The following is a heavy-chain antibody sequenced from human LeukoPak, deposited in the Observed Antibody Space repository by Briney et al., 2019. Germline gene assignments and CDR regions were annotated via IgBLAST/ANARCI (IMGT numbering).Heavy chain of an antibody. Sequence: SETLSLTCTVSGGSISSSSYYWGWIRQPPGKGLEWIGRIYYSGSTYYNPSLKSRLTISVDTSKNQFSLKLSSVTAADTAVYYCARVLRGSYSITWGQGTLVTVSS. CDR2: IYYSGST. V-gene: IGHV4-39*07. CDR3: ARVLRGSYSIT. CDR1: GGSISSSSYY. D-gene: IGHD1-26*01. J-gene: IGHJ5*02.